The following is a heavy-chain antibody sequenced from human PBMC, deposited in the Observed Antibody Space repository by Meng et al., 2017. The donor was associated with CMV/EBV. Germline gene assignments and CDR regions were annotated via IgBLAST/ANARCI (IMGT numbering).Heavy chain of an antibody. D-gene: IGHD3-3*01. J-gene: IGHJ5*01. CDR1: GGTFSSYT. CDR2: IIPILGIA. V-gene: IGHV1-69*02. Sequence: SVKVSCKASGGTFSSYTISWVRQAPGQGLEWMGRIIPILGIANYAQKFQGRVTITADKSTSTAYMELSRLRSDDTAVYYCARVTDFWSTPWGFDPWGQGTLVTVSS. CDR3: ARVTDFWSTPWGFDP.